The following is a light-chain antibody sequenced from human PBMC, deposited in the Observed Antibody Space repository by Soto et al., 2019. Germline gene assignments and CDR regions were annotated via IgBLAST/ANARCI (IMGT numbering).Light chain of an antibody. CDR2: SNN. J-gene: IGLJ1*01. Sequence: QAVVTHPPSASGTPGQRVTISCSGISSNIGSNYVYWYQQLPGTAPKLLIYSNNQRPSGVPDRFSGSKSGTSASLAISWLRSEDDADYYCAAWDDSLSGYVFGTGTKLTVL. CDR1: SSNIGSNY. CDR3: AAWDDSLSGYV. V-gene: IGLV1-47*02.